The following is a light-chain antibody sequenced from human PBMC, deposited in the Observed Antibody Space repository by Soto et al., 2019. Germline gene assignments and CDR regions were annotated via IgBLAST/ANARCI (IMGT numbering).Light chain of an antibody. CDR2: EVS. Sequence: QSALTQPPSVSASPGQSITISCTGTSSDIGGYNYVSWYQQHPGKAPKLMIYEVSNRPSGVSNRFSGSKSGNTASLTISGLQAEDEADYYCSSYTSSSLVVFGGGTKLTVL. V-gene: IGLV2-14*01. CDR1: SSDIGGYNY. J-gene: IGLJ2*01. CDR3: SSYTSSSLVV.